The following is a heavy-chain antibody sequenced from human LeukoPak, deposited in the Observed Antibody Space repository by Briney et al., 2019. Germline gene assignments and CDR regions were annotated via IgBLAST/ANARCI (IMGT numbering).Heavy chain of an antibody. D-gene: IGHD4-17*01. CDR2: IIPIFGTA. J-gene: IGHJ6*02. V-gene: IGHV1-69*13. CDR3: ARVWTTVRGMDV. Sequence: GASVKVSCKASGGTFSSYAISWVRQAPGQGLEWMGGIIPIFGTANYAQKFQGRVTITADESTSTAYMELLRSDDTAVYYCARVWTTVRGMDVWGQGTTVTVSS. CDR1: GGTFSSYA.